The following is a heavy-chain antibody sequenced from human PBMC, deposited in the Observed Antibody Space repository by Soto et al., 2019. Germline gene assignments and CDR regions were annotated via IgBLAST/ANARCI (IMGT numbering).Heavy chain of an antibody. V-gene: IGHV3-33*01. CDR3: TRSTQYYYGMDV. CDR2: IWYDGTNK. Sequence: GGSLRLSCAASGFTFSSNGMHWVRQAPGKGLEWVAVIWYDGTNKYYADSVKGRFTISRDNSKNTLYLQMNSLRAEDTALYYCTRSTQYYYGMDVWGQGTTVTVSS. J-gene: IGHJ6*02. CDR1: GFTFSSNG.